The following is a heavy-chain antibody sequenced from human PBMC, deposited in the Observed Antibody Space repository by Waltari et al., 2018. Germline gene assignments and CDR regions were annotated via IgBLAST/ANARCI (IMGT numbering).Heavy chain of an antibody. CDR2: ITSRLSTL. CDR1: GFILRTFG. V-gene: IGHV3-48*03. CDR3: ATKYSSSSWDY. Sequence: EVQLVESGGGLVQPGGSLRLSCAASGFILRTFGMSWARQAPGKGLEWISSITSRLSTLYYADSVKGRFTISRDNAKNSLYLQMNSLRAEDTAVYYCATKYSSSSWDYWGQGTLVTVSS. D-gene: IGHD6-6*01. J-gene: IGHJ4*02.